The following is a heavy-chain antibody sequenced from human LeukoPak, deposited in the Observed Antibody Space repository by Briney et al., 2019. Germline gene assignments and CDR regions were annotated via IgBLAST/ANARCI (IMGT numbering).Heavy chain of an antibody. CDR3: ARIMTTVTTVEY. J-gene: IGHJ4*02. CDR2: ISSSSSMI. CDR1: GFTFSSYS. Sequence: GGSLRLSCAASGFTFSSYSMNWVRQAPGKGLEWVSYISSSSSMIYYADSVKGRFTISRDNAKDSLYLQMNSLRAEDTAVYYCARIMTTVTTVEYWGQGTLVTVSS. V-gene: IGHV3-48*01. D-gene: IGHD4-17*01.